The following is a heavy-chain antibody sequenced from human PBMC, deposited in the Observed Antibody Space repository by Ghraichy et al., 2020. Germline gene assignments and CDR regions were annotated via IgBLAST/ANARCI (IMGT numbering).Heavy chain of an antibody. CDR1: GGSISSSSYY. J-gene: IGHJ6*02. CDR2: IYYSGST. D-gene: IGHD6-13*01. V-gene: IGHV4-39*01. Sequence: SETLSLTCTVSGGSISSSSYYWGWIRQPPGKGLEWIGSIYYSGSTYYNPSLKSRVTISVDTSKNQFSLKLSSVTAADTAVYYCARHALDSWYSAYYYGMDVWGQGTTVTVSS. CDR3: ARHALDSWYSAYYYGMDV.